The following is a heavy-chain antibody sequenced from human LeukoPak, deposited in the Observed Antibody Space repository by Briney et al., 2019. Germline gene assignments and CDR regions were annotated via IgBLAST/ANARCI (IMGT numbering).Heavy chain of an antibody. Sequence: GGSLRLSCAVSGFTFSSYEMNCVRQSPGKGLEWVSSISNTNAIFYPDSVKGRVTISRDKARNSLYLQMYSLRVEDTPVYYCAREKTRGGAIAYWGEGARVTVSS. CDR3: AREKTRGGAIAY. V-gene: IGHV3-69-1*01. CDR2: ISNTNAI. CDR1: GFTFSSYE. D-gene: IGHD1-26*01. J-gene: IGHJ4*02.